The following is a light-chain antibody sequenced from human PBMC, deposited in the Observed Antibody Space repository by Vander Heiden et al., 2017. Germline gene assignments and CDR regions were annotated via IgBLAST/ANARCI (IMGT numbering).Light chain of an antibody. J-gene: IGKJ4*01. V-gene: IGKV1-9*01. CDR3: QQLNSDPVLT. CDR1: QGISSY. CDR2: AAS. Sequence: DIQLTQSPSFLSASVGDRVTITCRASQGISSYLAWYQQKPGKAPKLLIYAASTLQSGVPSRFSGSGYGTEFTLTISSLQPEDFATYYCQQLNSDPVLTFGGETKVEIK.